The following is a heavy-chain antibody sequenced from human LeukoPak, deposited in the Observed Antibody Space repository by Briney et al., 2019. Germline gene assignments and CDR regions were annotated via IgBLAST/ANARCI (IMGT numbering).Heavy chain of an antibody. CDR2: ISAYNGNT. V-gene: IGHV1-18*01. J-gene: IGHJ6*02. CDR1: GYTFTSYG. Sequence: ASVKVSCKASGYTFTSYGISWVRQAPGQGLEWMGWISAYNGNTNYAQKLQGRVTMTTDTSTSTAYMELRSLRSDDTAVYYCAREAPSDCSSTSCYDPYYYYGMDVWGQGTTVTVSS. CDR3: AREAPSDCSSTSCYDPYYYYGMDV. D-gene: IGHD2-2*01.